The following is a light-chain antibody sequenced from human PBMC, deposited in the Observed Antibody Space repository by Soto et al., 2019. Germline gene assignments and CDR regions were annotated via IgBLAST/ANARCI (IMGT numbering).Light chain of an antibody. V-gene: IGKV3-15*01. CDR2: DTS. CDR1: RGIGST. CDR3: QHYGNWTLT. Sequence: EVVMTQSPATLSVSPGERATLSCRASRGIGSTLAWYQQKPGQTPRLLIYDTSTRATGVPARFIGSASGTEFTLTITSLQSEDFAVYYCQHYGNWTLTFGGGTRVEN. J-gene: IGKJ4*01.